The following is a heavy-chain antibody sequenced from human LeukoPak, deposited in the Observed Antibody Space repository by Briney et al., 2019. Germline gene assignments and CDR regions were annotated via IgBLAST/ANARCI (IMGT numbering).Heavy chain of an antibody. D-gene: IGHD5-18*01. CDR2: ISYDGSNK. Sequence: PGGSLRLSCAASGFTFSSYGMHWVRQAPGKGLEWVAVISYDGSNKYYADSVKGRFTISRDNSKNTLYLQMNSLRAEDTAVYYCAKCEAKYSSGPFDYRGQGTLVTVSS. CDR1: GFTFSSYG. CDR3: AKCEAKYSSGPFDY. J-gene: IGHJ4*02. V-gene: IGHV3-30*18.